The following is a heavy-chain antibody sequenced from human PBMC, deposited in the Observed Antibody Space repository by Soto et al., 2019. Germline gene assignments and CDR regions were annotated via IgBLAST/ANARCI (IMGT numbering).Heavy chain of an antibody. CDR3: AREGSPGYDILTGDYKGYYYGMDV. J-gene: IGHJ6*02. CDR2: ISSSSSYI. CDR1: GFTFSSYS. D-gene: IGHD3-9*01. Sequence: GGSLRLSCAASGFTFSSYSMTWVRQAPGKGLEWVSSISSSSSYIYYADSVQGRFTISRDNAKNSLYLQMNSLRAEDTAVYYCAREGSPGYDILTGDYKGYYYGMDVWGQGTTVTVSS. V-gene: IGHV3-21*01.